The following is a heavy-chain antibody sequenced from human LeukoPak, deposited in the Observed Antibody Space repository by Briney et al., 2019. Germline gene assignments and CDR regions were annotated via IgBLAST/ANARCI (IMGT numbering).Heavy chain of an antibody. J-gene: IGHJ4*02. CDR1: GGSISSYY. CDR3: ARHGGSYYEPETYFFDY. D-gene: IGHD1-26*01. Sequence: PSETLSLTCTVSGGSISSYYWSWIRQPPGKGVEWIGYIYYSGSTNYNPSLKSRVTISVDTSKNQFSLKLSSVTAADTAVYYCARHGGSYYEPETYFFDYWGQGTLVTVSS. CDR2: IYYSGST. V-gene: IGHV4-59*08.